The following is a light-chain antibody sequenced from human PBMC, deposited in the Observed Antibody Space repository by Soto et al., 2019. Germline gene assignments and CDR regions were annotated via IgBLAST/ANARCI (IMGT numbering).Light chain of an antibody. CDR1: SSDVGAYNY. CDR2: EVT. V-gene: IGLV2-14*01. Sequence: QSALTQPASVSGSPGQSITISCTGTSSDVGAYNYVSWYQHHPGKVPKLLIYEVTNRPSGVSDRFSGSKSGNTASLTISGLQAEDEADYYCGSYTSTDTPFVFGTGTKVTVL. CDR3: GSYTSTDTPFV. J-gene: IGLJ1*01.